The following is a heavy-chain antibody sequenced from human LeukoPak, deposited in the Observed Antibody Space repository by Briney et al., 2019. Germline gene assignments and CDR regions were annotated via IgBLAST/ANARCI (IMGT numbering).Heavy chain of an antibody. CDR2: IRYDGRNK. V-gene: IGHV3-30*02. D-gene: IGHD1-26*01. J-gene: IGHJ6*03. CDR3: AKGRGWEASYYYYYMDV. Sequence: GGSLRLSCAASGFTFSSYGIHWVRQALGKGLEWVAFIRYDGRNKYYTDSVKGRFTISRDNSKNTLYLQMNSLRAEDTAVYYCAKGRGWEASYYYYYMDVWGKGTTVTISS. CDR1: GFTFSSYG.